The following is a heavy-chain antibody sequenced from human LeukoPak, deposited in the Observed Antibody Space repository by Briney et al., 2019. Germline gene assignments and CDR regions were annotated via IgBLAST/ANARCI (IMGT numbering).Heavy chain of an antibody. V-gene: IGHV3-21*01. CDR2: ISSSSSYI. Sequence: GGSLRLSCAASGFTFSSYSMNWVRQAPGKGLEWFSSISSSSSYIYYADSVKGRFTISRDNAKNSLYLQMNSLRAEDTAVYYCARDYLLEAGNWFDPWGQGTLVTVSS. CDR1: GFTFSSYS. J-gene: IGHJ5*02. D-gene: IGHD6-13*01. CDR3: ARDYLLEAGNWFDP.